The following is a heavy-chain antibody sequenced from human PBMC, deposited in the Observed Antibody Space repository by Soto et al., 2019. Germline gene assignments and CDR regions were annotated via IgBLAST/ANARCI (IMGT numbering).Heavy chain of an antibody. J-gene: IGHJ1*01. CDR2: ISSSSSYI. CDR3: ARDQPGYSYGYGLGS. V-gene: IGHV3-21*01. D-gene: IGHD5-18*01. Sequence: GGSLRLSCAASGFTFSSYSMNWVRQAPGKGLEWVSSISSSSSYIYYADSVKGRFTISRDNAKNSLYLQMNSLRAEDTAVYYCARDQPGYSYGYGLGSWGQGTLVTVSS. CDR1: GFTFSSYS.